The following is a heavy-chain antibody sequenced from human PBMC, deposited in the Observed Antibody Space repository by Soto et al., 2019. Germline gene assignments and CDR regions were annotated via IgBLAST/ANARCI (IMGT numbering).Heavy chain of an antibody. D-gene: IGHD1-7*01. CDR3: ARLRTARVDWNFYYYGMDV. V-gene: IGHV1-69*06. J-gene: IGHJ6*02. CDR2: IIPIFGTA. Sequence: SVKVSCKASGGTFSSYAISWVRQAPGQGLEWMGGIIPIFGTANYAQKFQGRVTITADKSTSTAYMELSSLRSEDTAVYYCARLRTARVDWNFYYYGMDVWGQGTTVTVSS. CDR1: GGTFSSYA.